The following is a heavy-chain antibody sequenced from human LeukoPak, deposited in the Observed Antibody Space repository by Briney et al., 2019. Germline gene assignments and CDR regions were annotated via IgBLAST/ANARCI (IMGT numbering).Heavy chain of an antibody. CDR3: ARDHGDYAHDY. D-gene: IGHD4-17*01. CDR2: IKQDGSEK. Sequence: GGSLRLSCAASGFTFSGYWTTWVRQAPGKGLEWVANIKQDGSEKYYVDSVKGRFTISRDNAKNSLYLQMNSLRAEDTAVYYCARDHGDYAHDYWGQGTLVTVSS. CDR1: GFTFSGYW. V-gene: IGHV3-7*04. J-gene: IGHJ4*02.